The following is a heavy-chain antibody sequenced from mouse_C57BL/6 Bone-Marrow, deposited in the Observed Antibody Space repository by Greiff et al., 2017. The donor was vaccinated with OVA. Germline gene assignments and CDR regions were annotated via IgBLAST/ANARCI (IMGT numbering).Heavy chain of an antibody. V-gene: IGHV1-42*01. CDR2: INPSTGGT. CDR3: ASWETGDYYAMDC. J-gene: IGHJ4*01. D-gene: IGHD4-1*01. CDR1: GYSFTGYY. Sequence: VQLKESGPELVKPGASVKISCKASGYSFTGYYMNWVKQSPEKSLEWIGEINPSTGGTTYNQKFEAKATLTVDKSSSTAYMQLKSLTSEDSAVYYCASWETGDYYAMDCWGQGTSVTVSS.